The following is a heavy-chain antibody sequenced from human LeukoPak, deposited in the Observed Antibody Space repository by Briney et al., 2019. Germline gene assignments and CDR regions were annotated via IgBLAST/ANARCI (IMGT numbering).Heavy chain of an antibody. D-gene: IGHD4-11*01. CDR3: ARQCPVSNWVYGMDV. V-gene: IGHV3-30-3*01. CDR1: GFTFGDYA. Sequence: PGRSLRLSCTASGFTFGDYAMSWVRQAPGKGLEWVAVISYDGSNKYYADSVKGRFTISRDNSKNTLYLQMNSLRAEDTAVYYCARQCPVSNWVYGMDVWGQGTTVTVSS. CDR2: ISYDGSNK. J-gene: IGHJ6*02.